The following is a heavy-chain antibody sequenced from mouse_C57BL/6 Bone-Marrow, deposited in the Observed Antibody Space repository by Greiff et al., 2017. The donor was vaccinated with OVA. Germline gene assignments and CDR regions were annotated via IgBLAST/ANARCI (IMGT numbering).Heavy chain of an antibody. CDR1: GYAFSSSW. J-gene: IGHJ3*01. V-gene: IGHV1-82*01. Sequence: QVQLQQSGPELVKPGASVKISCKASGYAFSSSWMNWVKQRPGKGLEWIGRIYPGDGDTNYNGKFKGKATLTADKSSSTAYMQLSSLTSEDSAVYFCASYDYYKRTWFAYWGQGTLVTVSA. CDR2: IYPGDGDT. CDR3: ASYDYYKRTWFAY. D-gene: IGHD2-4*01.